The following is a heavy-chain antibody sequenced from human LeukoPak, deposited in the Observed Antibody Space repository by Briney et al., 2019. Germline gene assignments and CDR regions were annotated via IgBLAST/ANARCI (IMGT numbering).Heavy chain of an antibody. CDR2: IKPDGSER. CDR3: ARGFDY. J-gene: IGHJ4*02. V-gene: IGHV3-7*01. Sequence: PGGSLRLSRAASSFTPSMSWMSWVRPAPGKGLEWVANIKPDGSERFYVDAVKGRFTISRDNAKNSVYLQMNSLRDEDTAVYYCARGFDYWGQGTLVTVSS. CDR1: SFTPSMSW.